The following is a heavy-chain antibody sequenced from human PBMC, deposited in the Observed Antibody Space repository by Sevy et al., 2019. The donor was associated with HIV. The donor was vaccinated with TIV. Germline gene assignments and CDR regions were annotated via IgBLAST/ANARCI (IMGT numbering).Heavy chain of an antibody. V-gene: IGHV4-59*01. D-gene: IGHD3-3*01. CDR3: ARAWSGYYYAMDV. CDR2: IYYNGRT. CDR1: GDSISGYY. Sequence: SETLSLTCTVSGDSISGYYWSWIRQPPGNGLQWIGYIYYNGRTNYNPSLKRRVTISEDTSKNQFSLRLTSVTAADTAVYYCARAWSGYYYAMDVWGQGTTVTVSS. J-gene: IGHJ6*02.